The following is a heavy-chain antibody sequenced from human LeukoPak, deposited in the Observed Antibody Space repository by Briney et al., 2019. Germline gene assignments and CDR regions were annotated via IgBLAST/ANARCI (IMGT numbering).Heavy chain of an antibody. CDR1: GGSISSSSYY. CDR3: ARPYSSSSTDYFDY. Sequence: PLETLSLTCTVSGGSISSSSYYWGWIRQPPGKGLEWIGSIYYSGSTYYNPSLKSRVTISVDTSKNQFSLKLSSVTAADTAVYYCARPYSSSSTDYFDYWGQGTLVTVSS. V-gene: IGHV4-39*01. CDR2: IYYSGST. D-gene: IGHD6-6*01. J-gene: IGHJ4*02.